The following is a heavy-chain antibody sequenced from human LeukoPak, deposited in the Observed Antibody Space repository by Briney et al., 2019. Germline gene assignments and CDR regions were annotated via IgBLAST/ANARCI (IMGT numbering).Heavy chain of an antibody. Sequence: PGGSLRLSCAASGVISSSYAMSWVRQAPGKGLEWVSAISGSGGSTYYADSVKGRFTISRDNSKNTLYLQMNSLRAEDTAVYYCAKDPGYCSGGSCYTPFDYWGQGTLVTVSS. CDR3: AKDPGYCSGGSCYTPFDY. V-gene: IGHV3-23*01. J-gene: IGHJ4*02. CDR2: ISGSGGST. D-gene: IGHD2-15*01. CDR1: GVISSSYA.